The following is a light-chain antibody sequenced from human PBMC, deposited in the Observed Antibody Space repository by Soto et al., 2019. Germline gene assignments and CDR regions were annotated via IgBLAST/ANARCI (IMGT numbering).Light chain of an antibody. Sequence: DIVMTQSPATLSVSPGERATLSCRASRSVSSTLAWYQQRPGQAPRLLIYDASTRATGIPARFSGSGSGTQFTLTISSLQSEDFAVYYCQQYINWPRTFGQGTKVEIK. J-gene: IGKJ1*01. CDR1: RSVSST. V-gene: IGKV3-15*01. CDR2: DAS. CDR3: QQYINWPRT.